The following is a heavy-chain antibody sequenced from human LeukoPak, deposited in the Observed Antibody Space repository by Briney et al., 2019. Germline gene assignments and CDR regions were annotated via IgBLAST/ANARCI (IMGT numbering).Heavy chain of an antibody. J-gene: IGHJ4*02. CDR2: INPNSGDT. D-gene: IGHD3-16*01. V-gene: IGHV1-2*02. CDR3: ARLEGEPGDFGY. Sequence: ASVKVSCKASGYIFTGYYMYWVRQAPGQGLEWMGWINPNSGDTNYAQKFQGRVTMTRDTSISTAYMELSRLRSDDTAVYYCARLEGEPGDFGYWGQGTLVTVSS. CDR1: GYIFTGYY.